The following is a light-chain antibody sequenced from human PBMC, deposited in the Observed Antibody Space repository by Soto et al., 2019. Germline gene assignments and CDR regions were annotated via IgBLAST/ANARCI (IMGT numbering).Light chain of an antibody. CDR1: QNVRTF. V-gene: IGKV3D-15*01. CDR2: GAS. Sequence: EVVLTQSPATLSLSRWERATLSCMASQNVRTFLDWYQQKPGQAPRLLIYGASNRATGIPARFSGSGSGTEFTLTISSLQSQDFAVYYCQQYNNWPPWTFGQGTKVDIK. J-gene: IGKJ1*01. CDR3: QQYNNWPPWT.